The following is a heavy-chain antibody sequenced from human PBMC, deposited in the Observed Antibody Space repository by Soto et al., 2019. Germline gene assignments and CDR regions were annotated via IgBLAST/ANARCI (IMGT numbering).Heavy chain of an antibody. J-gene: IGHJ4*02. V-gene: IGHV3-33*01. Sequence: QVQLVESGGGVVQPGRSLRLSRAASGFTFSSYGMHWVRQAPGKGLEWVAVIWYDGSNKYYADSVKGRFTISRDNSKNTLYLQMNSLRAEDTAVYYCARDPGYSSSWYSDYWGQGTLVTVSS. CDR2: IWYDGSNK. D-gene: IGHD6-13*01. CDR3: ARDPGYSSSWYSDY. CDR1: GFTFSSYG.